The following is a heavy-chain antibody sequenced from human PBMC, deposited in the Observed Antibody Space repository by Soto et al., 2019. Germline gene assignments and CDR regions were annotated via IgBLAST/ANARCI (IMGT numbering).Heavy chain of an antibody. V-gene: IGHV6-1*01. CDR2: TYYRSKWYN. CDR1: GDSVSSNSAA. CDR3: ARDRKGHFVMDV. Sequence: SQTLSLTCAISGDSVSSNSAAWNWIRQSPSRGLEWLGRTYYRSKWYNDYAVSVKGRISINPDTSKNLFSLQLNSVPPEDTAVYYCARDRKGHFVMDVWGQGTTVTVSS. J-gene: IGHJ6*02.